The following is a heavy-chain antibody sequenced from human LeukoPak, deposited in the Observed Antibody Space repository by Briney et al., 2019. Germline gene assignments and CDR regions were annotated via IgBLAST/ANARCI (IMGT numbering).Heavy chain of an antibody. CDR3: ARVEDYDILTGFDY. J-gene: IGHJ4*02. Sequence: GGSLRLSCAASGFTFDDYGLSWVRQAPGKGLEWVSTINWNGGSTGYADSVKGRFTISRDNAKKSLYLQMNSLRAEDTAVYYCARVEDYDILTGFDYWGQGTLVTVSS. CDR2: INWNGGST. D-gene: IGHD3-9*01. V-gene: IGHV3-20*04. CDR1: GFTFDDYG.